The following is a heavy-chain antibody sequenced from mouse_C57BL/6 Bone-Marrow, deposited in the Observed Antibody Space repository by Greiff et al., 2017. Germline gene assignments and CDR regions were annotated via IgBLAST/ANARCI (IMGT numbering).Heavy chain of an antibody. CDR2: ISDGGSYT. D-gene: IGHD1-1*01. Sequence: EVKVEESGGGLVKPGGSLKLSCAASGFTFSSYAMSWVRQTPEKRLEWVATISDGGSYTYYPDNVKGRFTISRDNAKNNLYLQMSHLKSEDTAMYDCARDPSCYGSSHWYFDVWGTGTTVTVSS. V-gene: IGHV5-4*01. CDR3: ARDPSCYGSSHWYFDV. CDR1: GFTFSSYA. J-gene: IGHJ1*03.